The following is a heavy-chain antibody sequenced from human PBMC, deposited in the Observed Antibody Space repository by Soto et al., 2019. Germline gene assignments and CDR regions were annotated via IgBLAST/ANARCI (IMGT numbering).Heavy chain of an antibody. J-gene: IGHJ4*02. CDR2: IYSGGST. D-gene: IGHD4-17*01. CDR3: ARTSSNDYGDFPLAY. CDR1: GFTVSSNY. Sequence: PGGSLRLSCAASGFTVSSNYMSWVRQAPGKGLEWVSVIYSGGSTYYADSVKGRFTISRDNSKNTLYPQMNSLRAEDTAVYYCARTSSNDYGDFPLAYWGQGTLVTVSS. V-gene: IGHV3-66*01.